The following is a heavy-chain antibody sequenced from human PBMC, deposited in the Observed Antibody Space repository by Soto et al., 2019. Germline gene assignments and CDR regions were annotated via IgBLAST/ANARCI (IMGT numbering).Heavy chain of an antibody. Sequence: ASETLSLTCTVSGGSITNYYWSWIRQPAGKGLEWIGRIYTKERTNYNLSFRNRVTMSVDTSKNQFSLKLDAVTAADTAAYYCARDDYKDGRNNWFDPWGQGTLVTVSS. CDR3: ARDDYKDGRNNWFDP. CDR2: IYTKERT. V-gene: IGHV4-4*07. D-gene: IGHD3-16*01. J-gene: IGHJ5*02. CDR1: GGSITNYY.